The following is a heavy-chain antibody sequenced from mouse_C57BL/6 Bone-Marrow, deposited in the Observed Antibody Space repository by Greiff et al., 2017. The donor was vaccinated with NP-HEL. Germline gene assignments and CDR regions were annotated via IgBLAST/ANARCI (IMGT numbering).Heavy chain of an antibody. V-gene: IGHV1-19*01. J-gene: IGHJ3*01. Sequence: VRLQQSGPVLVKPGASVKMSCKASGYTFTDYYMNWVKQSHGKSLEWIGVINPYNGGTSYNQKFKGKATLTVDKSSSTAYMELNSLTSEDSAVYYCARDYGSSSFAYWGQGTLVTVSA. CDR3: ARDYGSSSFAY. CDR1: GYTFTDYY. CDR2: INPYNGGT. D-gene: IGHD1-1*01.